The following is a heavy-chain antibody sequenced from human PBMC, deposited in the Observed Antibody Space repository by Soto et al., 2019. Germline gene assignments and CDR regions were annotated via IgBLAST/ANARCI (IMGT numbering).Heavy chain of an antibody. CDR2: IDHSGST. D-gene: IGHD3-22*01. CDR1: GGSFSGYY. CDR3: ARSPYYFDKESNGYYF. V-gene: IGHV4-34*01. J-gene: IGHJ4*02. Sequence: QVQLQQWGAGLLKPAETLSLTCAVYGGSFSGYYWTWIRQPPGKGLEWVGEIDHSGSTNYNPSLKSRVTISIDTSKHQFSLKLASVTAADAAVYFCARSPYYFDKESNGYYFWGQGTLVTVSS.